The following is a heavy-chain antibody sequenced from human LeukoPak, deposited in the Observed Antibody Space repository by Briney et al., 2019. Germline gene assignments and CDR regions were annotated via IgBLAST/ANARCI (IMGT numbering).Heavy chain of an antibody. J-gene: IGHJ6*04. CDR3: ARGLHYYGSGSYYYYGMDV. CDR1: GGSFSGYY. Sequence: SETLSLTCAVYGGSFSGYYWSWIRQPPGKGLEWIGEINHSGSTNYNPSLKSRVTISVDTSKNQFSLKLSSVTAADTAVYYCARGLHYYGSGSYYYYGMDVWGKETTVTVSS. V-gene: IGHV4-34*01. CDR2: INHSGST. D-gene: IGHD3-10*01.